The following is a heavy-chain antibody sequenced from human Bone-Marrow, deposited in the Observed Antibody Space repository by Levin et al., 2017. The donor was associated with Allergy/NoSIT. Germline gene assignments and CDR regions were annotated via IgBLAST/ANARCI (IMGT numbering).Heavy chain of an antibody. CDR1: GGSISSGDYY. J-gene: IGHJ3*02. V-gene: IGHV4-30-4*01. CDR3: ARDEGTHDAFDI. Sequence: SETLSLTCTVSGGSISSGDYYWSWIRQPPGKGLEWIGYIYYSGSTYYNSSLKSRVTISVDTSKNQFSLKLSSVTAADTAVYYCARDEGTHDAFDIWGQGTMVTVSS. D-gene: IGHD1-1*01. CDR2: IYYSGST.